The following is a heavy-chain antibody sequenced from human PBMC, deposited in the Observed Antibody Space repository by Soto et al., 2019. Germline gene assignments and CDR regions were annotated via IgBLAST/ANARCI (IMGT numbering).Heavy chain of an antibody. J-gene: IGHJ4*02. CDR2: VNWNGGST. Sequence: GGSLRLSCAASGFTFDDYSMSWARQAPGKGLEWVSGVNWNGGSTGYADSVKGRFTISRDNAKNSLYLQMNSLRAEDTAFYYCVRGASLNFDYWGQGTLVTVSS. D-gene: IGHD1-26*01. V-gene: IGHV3-20*04. CDR1: GFTFDDYS. CDR3: VRGASLNFDY.